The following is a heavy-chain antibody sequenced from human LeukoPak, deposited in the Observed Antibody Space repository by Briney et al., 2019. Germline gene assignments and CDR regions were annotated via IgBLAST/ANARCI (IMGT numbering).Heavy chain of an antibody. V-gene: IGHV1-2*02. CDR3: ARDRGIQLWLQYYFDY. Sequence: GASVKVSCKASGYTFTGYYMHWVRQAPGQGLEWMGRINPNSGGTNYAQKFQGRVTMTRDTSISTAYMELSRLGSDDTAVYYCARDRGIQLWLQYYFDYWGQGTLVTVSS. D-gene: IGHD5-18*01. J-gene: IGHJ4*02. CDR1: GYTFTGYY. CDR2: INPNSGGT.